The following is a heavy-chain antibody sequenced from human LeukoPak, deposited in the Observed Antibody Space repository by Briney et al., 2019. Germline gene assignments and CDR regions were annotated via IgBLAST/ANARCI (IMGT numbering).Heavy chain of an antibody. CDR1: GGSFSGYY. J-gene: IGHJ6*02. Sequence: SETLSLTCAVYGGSFSGYYWSWIRQPPGKGLEWIGEINHSGSTNYNPSLKSRVTISVDTSKNQFSLKLSSVTAADTAVYYCARDPYYYGSGSYYKRGYYYYYYGMDVWSQGTTVTVSS. D-gene: IGHD3-10*01. CDR3: ARDPYYYGSGSYYKRGYYYYYYGMDV. V-gene: IGHV4-34*01. CDR2: INHSGST.